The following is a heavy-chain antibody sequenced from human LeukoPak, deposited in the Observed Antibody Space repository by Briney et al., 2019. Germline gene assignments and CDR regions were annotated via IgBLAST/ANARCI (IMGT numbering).Heavy chain of an antibody. CDR3: TTAFGSSSWYYYYYYMDV. Sequence: GGSLRLSCAASGFTFSNAWMSWVRQAPGKGLEWVGRIKSKTDGGTTDYAAPVKGRFTISRDDSKITLYLQMNSLKTEDTAVYYCTTAFGSSSWYYYYYYMDVWGKGTTVTVSS. J-gene: IGHJ6*03. V-gene: IGHV3-15*01. D-gene: IGHD6-13*01. CDR1: GFTFSNAW. CDR2: IKSKTDGGTT.